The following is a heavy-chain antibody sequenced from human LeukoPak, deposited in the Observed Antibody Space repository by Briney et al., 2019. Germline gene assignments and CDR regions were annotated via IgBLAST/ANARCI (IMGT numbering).Heavy chain of an antibody. CDR1: GFTFSSYA. CDR3: ARDSYGGSQTDAFDI. J-gene: IGHJ3*02. V-gene: IGHV3-30*04. CDR2: ISYDGSNK. Sequence: GGSLRLSCAASGFTFSSYAMHWVRQAPGKGLEWVAVISYDGSNKYYADSVKGRFTISRDNSKNTLYLQMNSLRAEDTAVYYCARDSYGGSQTDAFDIWGQGTMVTVSS. D-gene: IGHD4-23*01.